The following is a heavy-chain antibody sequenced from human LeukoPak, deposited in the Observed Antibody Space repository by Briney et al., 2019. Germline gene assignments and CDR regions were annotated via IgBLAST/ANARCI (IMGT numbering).Heavy chain of an antibody. V-gene: IGHV5-51*01. J-gene: IGHJ6*03. D-gene: IGHD6-6*01. CDR1: GYRFTNYW. Sequence: GESLKISCNGSGYRFTNYWIGWVRQMPGKGLECMGIIYPGDSDTRYSPPFQGQVTISADKSVSTAYLQWSSLKASDTATFYCARHLGDSSSFDYFYMDVWGKGTTVTVSS. CDR2: IYPGDSDT. CDR3: ARHLGDSSSFDYFYMDV.